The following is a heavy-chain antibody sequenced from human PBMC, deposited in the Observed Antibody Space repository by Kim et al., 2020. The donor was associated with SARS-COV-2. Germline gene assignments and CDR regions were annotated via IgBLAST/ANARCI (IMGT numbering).Heavy chain of an antibody. D-gene: IGHD2-15*01. Sequence: GGSLRLFCTASGLTFSGYAIHWVRQAPGKGLEWVAGISLDADRIAYADSVKGRFTVSRDNVKNSLYLQMNSLRVDDTALYYCGKDVVPGFMGVWGLGNT. CDR2: ISLDADRI. J-gene: IGHJ6*02. CDR3: GKDVVPGFMGV. CDR1: GLTFSGYA. V-gene: IGHV3-9*01.